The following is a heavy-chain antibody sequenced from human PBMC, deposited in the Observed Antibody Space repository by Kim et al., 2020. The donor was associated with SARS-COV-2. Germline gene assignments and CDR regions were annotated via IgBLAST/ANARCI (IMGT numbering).Heavy chain of an antibody. J-gene: IGHJ5*02. D-gene: IGHD6-6*01. V-gene: IGHV3-48*02. CDR3: AGGGIGSSWFDP. Sequence: YYADSVKCRFTITSDNAKTTLYLQMNSLRDENTAVYYCAGGGIGSSWFDPWGQGTLVTVSS.